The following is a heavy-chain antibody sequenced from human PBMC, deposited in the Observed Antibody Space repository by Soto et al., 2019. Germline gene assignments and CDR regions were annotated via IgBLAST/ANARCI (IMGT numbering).Heavy chain of an antibody. V-gene: IGHV5-51*01. J-gene: IGHJ6*02. CDR2: IYTGDSDT. Sequence: PGESLKISCKGSGYRFTNYWIGWVRRIPWKGLEWMGMIYTGDSDTTYSPSFQGQVTISADKSISTAYLEWSSLKASDTAMYYCARQGSSGAYYYAMDVWGQGTPVTVSS. CDR1: GYRFTNYW. CDR3: ARQGSSGAYYYAMDV. D-gene: IGHD3-22*01.